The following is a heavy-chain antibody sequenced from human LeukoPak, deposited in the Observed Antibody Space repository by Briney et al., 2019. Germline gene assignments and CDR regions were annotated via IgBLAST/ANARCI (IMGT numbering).Heavy chain of an antibody. CDR3: AKGTSTYSSGSYDY. CDR1: GFTFSTYG. Sequence: GGSLRLSCSASGFTFSTYGMSWVRQAPGKGLEWVISISGSGSTTYYADSVKGRFTISRDNSKNILYLQMTTLRAEDTAVYYCAKGTSTYSSGSYDYWGQGTLVTVSS. CDR2: ISGSGSTT. V-gene: IGHV3-23*01. D-gene: IGHD6-19*01. J-gene: IGHJ4*02.